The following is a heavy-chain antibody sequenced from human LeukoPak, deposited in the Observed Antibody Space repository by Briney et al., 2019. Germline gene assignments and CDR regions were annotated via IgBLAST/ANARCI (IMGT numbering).Heavy chain of an antibody. V-gene: IGHV3-72*01. D-gene: IGHD3-3*01. J-gene: IGHJ3*02. CDR1: GFIFSDHY. CDR3: ARDGRVLRFLEWPPRAFDI. CDR2: IRNKANSYTT. Sequence: GGSLRLSCAASGFIFSDHYMDWVRQAPGKGLEWVGRIRNKANSYTTEYAASVKGRFTISRDDSKNSLYLQMNSLKTEDTAVYYCARDGRVLRFLEWPPRAFDIWGQGTMVTVSS.